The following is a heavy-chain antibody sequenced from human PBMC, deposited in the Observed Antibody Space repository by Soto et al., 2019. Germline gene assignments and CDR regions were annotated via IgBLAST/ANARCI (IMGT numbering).Heavy chain of an antibody. Sequence: GGSLRLSCAVSGIPFNNYWMHWIRQAPGKGLVWVSHINTVATIINYGDSVKGRFTISRDNAENQFSLKLSSVTAADTAVYYCARDGAQQRWLQFFDYWGQGTLVTVSS. D-gene: IGHD5-12*01. CDR1: GIPFNNYW. V-gene: IGHV3-74*01. CDR2: INTVATII. CDR3: ARDGAQQRWLQFFDY. J-gene: IGHJ4*02.